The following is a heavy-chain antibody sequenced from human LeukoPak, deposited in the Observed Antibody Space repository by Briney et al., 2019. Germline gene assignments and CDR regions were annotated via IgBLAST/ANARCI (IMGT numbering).Heavy chain of an antibody. J-gene: IGHJ6*02. Sequence: GGSLRRSCVASGFIVSSYDMTWVRQAPGKGLEWVSVIYSGGSTYYADSVKGRVAISRDNSKNTVFLQMSSVRAEDTAVYYCARSYSNHLFGMDVWGQGTTVTVTS. CDR2: IYSGGST. D-gene: IGHD4-11*01. CDR3: ARSYSNHLFGMDV. V-gene: IGHV3-66*01. CDR1: GFIVSSYD.